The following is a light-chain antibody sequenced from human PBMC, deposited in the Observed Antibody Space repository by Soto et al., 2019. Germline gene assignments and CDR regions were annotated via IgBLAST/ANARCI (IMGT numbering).Light chain of an antibody. Sequence: EIELTQSPATLSLSPGERATLSCGASQRISNNYLAWYQQKPGLPPRLLIYDASKRAAGIPDRFSGSGSGTDFLLTITRLEPEDFAEYFCQQFDNLTTFGGGTKVEIK. CDR2: DAS. CDR3: QQFDNLTT. V-gene: IGKV3D-20*01. CDR1: QRISNNY. J-gene: IGKJ4*01.